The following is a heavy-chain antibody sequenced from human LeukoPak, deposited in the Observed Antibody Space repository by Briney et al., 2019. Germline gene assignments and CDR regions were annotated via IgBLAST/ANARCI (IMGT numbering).Heavy chain of an antibody. CDR2: IKQDGSEK. CDR1: GFTFSSYW. Sequence: PGGSLRLSCAASGFTFSSYWMNWVRQAPGKGLEWVANIKQDGSEKYYVDSVKGRFTISRDNAKNSLYLQMNSLRAEDTAVYYCARDQWEPNFDYWGQGTLVTVSS. CDR3: ARDQWEPNFDY. D-gene: IGHD1-26*01. V-gene: IGHV3-7*01. J-gene: IGHJ4*02.